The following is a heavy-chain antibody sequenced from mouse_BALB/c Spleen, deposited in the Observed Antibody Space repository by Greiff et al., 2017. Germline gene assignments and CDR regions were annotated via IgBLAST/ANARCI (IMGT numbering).Heavy chain of an antibody. V-gene: IGHV1S137*01. CDR3: ARWKDYGSSYAMDY. CDR2: ISTYYGDA. CDR1: GYTFTDYA. D-gene: IGHD1-1*01. J-gene: IGHJ4*01. Sequence: QVQLKESGAELVRPGVSVKISCKGSGYTFTDYAMHWVKQSHAKSLEWIGVISTYYGDASYNQKFKGKATMTVDKSSSTAYMELARLTSEDSAIYYCARWKDYGSSYAMDYWGQGTSVTVSS.